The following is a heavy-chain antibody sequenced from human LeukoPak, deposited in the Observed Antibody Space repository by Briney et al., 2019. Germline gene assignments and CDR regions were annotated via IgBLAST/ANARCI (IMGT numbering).Heavy chain of an antibody. CDR2: IRYDGSNK. CDR1: GFTLRSYT. CDR3: AKDKQSVMGYYDFWSGYYDY. D-gene: IGHD3-3*01. J-gene: IGHJ4*02. V-gene: IGHV3-30*02. Sequence: GGSLRLSCAASGFTLRSYTMHWVRQAPGKGLEWVAFIRYDGSNKYYADSVKGRFTISRDNSKNTLYLQMNSLRAEDTAVYYCAKDKQSVMGYYDFWSGYYDYWGQGTLVTVSS.